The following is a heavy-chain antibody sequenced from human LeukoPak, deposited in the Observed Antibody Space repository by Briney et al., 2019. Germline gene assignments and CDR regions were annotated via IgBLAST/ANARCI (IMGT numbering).Heavy chain of an antibody. J-gene: IGHJ4*02. CDR2: ISGSGGST. CDR1: GFTFSSYA. Sequence: GRSLRLSCAASGFTFSSYAMSWVRQAPGKGLEWVSAISGSGGSTYYADSVKGRFTISRDNSKNTLYLQMNSLRAEDTAVYYCAKDGGRIAVADSTDYWGQGTLVTVSS. D-gene: IGHD6-19*01. V-gene: IGHV3-23*01. CDR3: AKDGGRIAVADSTDY.